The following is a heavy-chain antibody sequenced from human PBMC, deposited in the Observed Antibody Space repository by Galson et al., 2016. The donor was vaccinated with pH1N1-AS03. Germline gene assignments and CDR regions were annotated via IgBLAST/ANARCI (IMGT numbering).Heavy chain of an antibody. CDR1: GYTFTTYD. J-gene: IGHJ5*02. CDR3: ARGVVDCSGPACSGTLRFDP. CDR2: MNPDSGNT. Sequence: SVKVSCKASGYTFTTYDINWVRQAPGQGLEWMGWMNPDSGNTGYAPSFQGRVTITRDTSISTAYMELSSLRSEDTAVYYCARGVVDCSGPACSGTLRFDPWGQVTLVTVSS. D-gene: IGHD2-15*01. V-gene: IGHV1-8*03.